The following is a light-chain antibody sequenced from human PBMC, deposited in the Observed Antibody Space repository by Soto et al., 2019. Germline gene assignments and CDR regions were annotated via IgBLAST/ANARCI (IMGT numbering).Light chain of an antibody. CDR1: QSVSRN. CDR2: DAS. CDR3: QQRSNRAT. Sequence: EIVVTQSPATLYLSPGERAALSCRASQSVSRNLAWYQQKPGQAPRLLIYDASNRAAGIPARFSGSGSVTDFTLTISSLEPEDFAVYYCQQRSNRATFGQGTKVDIK. V-gene: IGKV3-11*01. J-gene: IGKJ1*01.